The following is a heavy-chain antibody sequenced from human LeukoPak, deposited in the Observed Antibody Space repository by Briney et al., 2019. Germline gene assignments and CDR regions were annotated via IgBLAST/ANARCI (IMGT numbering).Heavy chain of an antibody. CDR1: GFTFSSYG. V-gene: IGHV3-30*18. CDR2: ISYDGSNK. CDR3: AKDTISAVGDY. D-gene: IGHD6-13*01. J-gene: IGHJ4*02. Sequence: GRSLRLSCAASGFTFSSYGMHWVRQAPGKGLEWVAVISYDGSNKYYAGSVRGRFTISRDNSKDTLYLQMNSLRVEDTAVYYCAKDTISAVGDYWGQGTLVTVSS.